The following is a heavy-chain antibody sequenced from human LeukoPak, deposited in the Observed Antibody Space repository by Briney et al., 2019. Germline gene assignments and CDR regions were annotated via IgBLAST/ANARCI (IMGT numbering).Heavy chain of an antibody. Sequence: ASVKVSCKASGYTFTGYYMHWVRQAPGQGLEWMGWMNPNSGNTGYAQKFQGRVTMTRNISISTAYMELSSLRSEDTAVYYCARGRTAAAPDAFDIWGQGTMVTVSS. CDR2: MNPNSGNT. J-gene: IGHJ3*02. CDR1: GYTFTGYY. V-gene: IGHV1-8*02. D-gene: IGHD6-13*01. CDR3: ARGRTAAAPDAFDI.